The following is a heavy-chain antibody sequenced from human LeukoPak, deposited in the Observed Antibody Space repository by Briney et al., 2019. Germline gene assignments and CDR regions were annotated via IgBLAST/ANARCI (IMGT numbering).Heavy chain of an antibody. CDR1: GFTFSSYA. CDR3: ARQDGYNSGY. J-gene: IGHJ4*02. CDR2: ISGGSGST. V-gene: IGHV3-23*01. Sequence: PGGSLRLSCAASGFTFSSYAMSWVRQAPGKGLAWVSTISGGSGSTYCADSVKGRFTISRDNAKNSLYLQMNSLRAEDTAVYYCARQDGYNSGYWGQGTLVTVSS. D-gene: IGHD6-19*01.